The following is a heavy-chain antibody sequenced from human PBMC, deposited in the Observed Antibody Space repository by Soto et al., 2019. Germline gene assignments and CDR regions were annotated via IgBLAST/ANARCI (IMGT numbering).Heavy chain of an antibody. V-gene: IGHV4-39*01. CDR3: ARRVEGAAAAYNWFDP. J-gene: IGHJ5*02. Sequence: SETLSLTCTVSGGSISSSSYYWGWIRQPPGKGLEWIGSIYYSGSTYYNPSLKSQVTISVDTSKNQFSLKLSSVTAADTAVYYCARRVEGAAAAYNWFDPWGQGTLVTVSS. D-gene: IGHD6-13*01. CDR1: GGSISSSSYY. CDR2: IYYSGST.